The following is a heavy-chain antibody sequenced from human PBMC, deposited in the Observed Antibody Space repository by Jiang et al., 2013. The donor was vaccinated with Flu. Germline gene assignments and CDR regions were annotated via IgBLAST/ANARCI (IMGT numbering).Heavy chain of an antibody. D-gene: IGHD3-3*01. V-gene: IGHV4-38-2*02. J-gene: IGHJ5*02. CDR1: GYSISSGYY. CDR3: ARDRFGLRFPQNWFDP. CDR2: IYHSGST. Sequence: KPSETLSLTCAVSGYSISSGYYWGWIRQPPGKGLEWIGSIYHSGSTYYNPSLKSRVTISVDTSKNQFSLKLSSVTAADTAVYYCARDRFGLRFPQNWFDPWGQGTLVTVSS.